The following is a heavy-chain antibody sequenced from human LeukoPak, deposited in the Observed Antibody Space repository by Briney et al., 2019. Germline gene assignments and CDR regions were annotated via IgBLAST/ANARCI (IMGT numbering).Heavy chain of an antibody. CDR2: IRSKAYGGTT. J-gene: IGHJ4*02. CDR1: GFTFGDYA. D-gene: IGHD5-18*01. Sequence: GGSLRLSCTASGFTFGDYAMSWVRQAPGKGLEWVGFIRSKAYGGTTEYAASVKGRLTISRDDSKSIAYLQMNSLKTEDTAVYYCTRGVTNFDYWGKETLVPVSS. CDR3: TRGVTNFDY. V-gene: IGHV3-49*04.